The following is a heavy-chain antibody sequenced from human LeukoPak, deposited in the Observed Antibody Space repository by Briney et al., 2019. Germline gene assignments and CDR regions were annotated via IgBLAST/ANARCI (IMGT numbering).Heavy chain of an antibody. CDR3: ARQGDIVVVPAGSLDY. D-gene: IGHD2-2*01. CDR2: IYYSGST. Sequence: SETLSLTCTVSGGSISSSSYYWGWIRQPPGKGLEWIGSIYYSGSTSYNPPLKSRVTISVDTSKNQSSLKLSSVTAADTAVYYCARQGDIVVVPAGSLDYWGQGTLVTVSS. CDR1: GGSISSSSYY. V-gene: IGHV4-39*01. J-gene: IGHJ4*02.